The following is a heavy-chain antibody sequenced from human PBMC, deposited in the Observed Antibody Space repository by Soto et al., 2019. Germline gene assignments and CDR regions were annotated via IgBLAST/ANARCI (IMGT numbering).Heavy chain of an antibody. D-gene: IGHD3-10*01. Sequence: QVQQQQWGARLLKPSETLSLTCAEYGRSMSGYNWSWLRRSPVRGLEWIGEIGPTGDTNYGPSFMSRVTVSVDTSKYELSLRLTQVTAAGTATYLCARNGVGFGFDIWGLGTMVSVSS. CDR2: IGPTGDT. V-gene: IGHV4-34*02. CDR1: GRSMSGYN. CDR3: ARNGVGFGFDI. J-gene: IGHJ3*02.